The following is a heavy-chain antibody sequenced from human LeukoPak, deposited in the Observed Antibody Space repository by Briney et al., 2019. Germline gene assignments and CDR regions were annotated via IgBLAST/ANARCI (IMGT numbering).Heavy chain of an antibody. CDR1: GFTFSSYT. V-gene: IGHV3-23*01. Sequence: GGSLRLSCAASGFTFSSYTMSWVRQAPGKGLEWVSTITTSDGNTYYADSVKGRFTVSRDNSKNTLFLQTNSLRAEDTAVYYCAKDGGLWVSAHWGDSWGRGTLVTVSS. CDR2: ITTSDGNT. CDR3: AKDGGLWVSAHWGDS. D-gene: IGHD7-27*01. J-gene: IGHJ4*02.